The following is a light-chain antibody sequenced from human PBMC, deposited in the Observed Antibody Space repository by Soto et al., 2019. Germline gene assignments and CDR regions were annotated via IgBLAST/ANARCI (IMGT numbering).Light chain of an antibody. CDR1: QSVSSN. V-gene: IGKV3-15*01. J-gene: IGKJ1*01. CDR2: GAP. CDR3: QQYNNWPPVT. Sequence: EIVMTQSPATLSVSPGERATLSCRASQSVSSNLAWYQQKPGQAPRLLIYGAPTRATGIPARFSGSGSGTEFTLTISSLQSEDFAVYYCQQYNNWPPVTFGQGTKVDIK.